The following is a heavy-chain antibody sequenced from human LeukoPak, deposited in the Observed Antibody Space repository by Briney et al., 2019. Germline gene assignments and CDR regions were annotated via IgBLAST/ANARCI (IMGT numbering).Heavy chain of an antibody. V-gene: IGHV4-39*07. J-gene: IGHJ2*01. CDR3: ARVYYSRSYDYWYFDL. CDR1: GGSISSSSYY. Sequence: SETLSLTCTVSGGSISSSSYYWGWIRQPPGNGLEWIGSIYYSGSTYYNPSLKSRVTISVDTSKNQFSLKLRSVTAADTAVYYCARVYYSRSYDYWYFDLWGRGTLVTVSS. D-gene: IGHD6-13*01. CDR2: IYYSGST.